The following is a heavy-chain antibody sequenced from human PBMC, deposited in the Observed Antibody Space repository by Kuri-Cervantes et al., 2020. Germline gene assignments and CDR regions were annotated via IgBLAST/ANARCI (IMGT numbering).Heavy chain of an antibody. J-gene: IGHJ4*02. V-gene: IGHV3-23*01. CDR3: ARYADYDTGHEDY. CDR2: ITSGRST. D-gene: IGHD4-17*01. CDR1: GFTFSNYA. Sequence: GESLKISCAASGFTFSNYAMTWVRQAPGKGLEWVSGITSGRSTFYADSVKGRFTMSRDNSKNSLYLQMDSLRPEDTAFYYCARYADYDTGHEDYWGQGTLVTVSS.